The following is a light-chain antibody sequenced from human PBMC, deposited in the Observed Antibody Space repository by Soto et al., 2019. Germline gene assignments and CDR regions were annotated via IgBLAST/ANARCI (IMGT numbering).Light chain of an antibody. J-gene: IGLJ1*01. CDR1: SSSIGAGYE. CDR2: GNG. CDR3: QSYDKRLTAYV. V-gene: IGLV1-40*01. Sequence: QSVLTQPPSVSGAPGQRVTISCSGTSSSIGAGYEVHWYHQLPGTAPKLVVSGNGNRPSGVPDRLSASKSGTSASLAITGLQAEDEGHYYYQSYDKRLTAYVFGTGTKVTVL.